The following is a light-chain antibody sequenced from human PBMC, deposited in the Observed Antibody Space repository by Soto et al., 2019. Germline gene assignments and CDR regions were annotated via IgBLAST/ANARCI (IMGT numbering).Light chain of an antibody. CDR2: DVS. J-gene: IGLJ1*01. Sequence: QSVLTQPASVSGSPGQSISISCTGTSSDVGGYNYVSWYQHQPGKAPKLVIFDVSGRPSGISNRFSGSKSGNTASLTISGLRPEDEADYYWSSYTDFNLYVFGTG. CDR1: SSDVGGYNY. V-gene: IGLV2-14*03. CDR3: SSYTDFNLYV.